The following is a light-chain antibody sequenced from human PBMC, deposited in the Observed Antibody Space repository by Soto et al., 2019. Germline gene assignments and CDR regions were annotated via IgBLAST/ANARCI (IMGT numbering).Light chain of an antibody. V-gene: IGLV2-14*01. CDR1: SGDIVSYNR. Sequence: QSALTQPASVSGSHGQSITISCTGTSGDIVSYNRVSWYQQHPGKAPKLIIYEVTDRPSGVSNRFSGSKSGNTASLTISGLQAEDEAEYYCSSYTNINTRACVFGTGTKVTVL. CDR3: SSYTNINTRACV. J-gene: IGLJ1*01. CDR2: EVT.